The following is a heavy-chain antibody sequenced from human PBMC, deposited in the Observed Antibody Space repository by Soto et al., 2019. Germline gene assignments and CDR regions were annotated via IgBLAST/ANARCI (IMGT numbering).Heavy chain of an antibody. CDR1: GGSVNNANYF. Sequence: QVRLEESGPGLVKPSETLSLICSVSGGSVNNANYFWNWIRHHPENGLEWIGYIYYSGSTRYNPSFKTLATLSIDTTKDQFSLRLNSVTVADTAVYFCARDADYGGSRGGMDVWGRGTPVTVSS. J-gene: IGHJ6*02. CDR2: IYYSGST. CDR3: ARDADYGGSRGGMDV. V-gene: IGHV4-31*01. D-gene: IGHD4-17*01.